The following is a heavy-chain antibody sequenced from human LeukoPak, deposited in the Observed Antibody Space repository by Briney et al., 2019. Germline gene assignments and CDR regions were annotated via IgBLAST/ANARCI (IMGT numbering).Heavy chain of an antibody. CDR2: ISGSGGST. Sequence: GGSLRLSCAASGFTFSSYAVSWVRQAPGKGLEWVSAISGSGGSTYYADSVKGRFTISRDNSKNTLYLQMNSLRAEDTAVYYCAKGGLAVDAFDIWGQGTMVTVSS. V-gene: IGHV3-23*01. J-gene: IGHJ3*02. D-gene: IGHD6-19*01. CDR3: AKGGLAVDAFDI. CDR1: GFTFSSYA.